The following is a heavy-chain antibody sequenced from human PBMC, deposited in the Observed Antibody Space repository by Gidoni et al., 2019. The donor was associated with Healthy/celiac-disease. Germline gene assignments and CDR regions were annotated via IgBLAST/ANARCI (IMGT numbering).Heavy chain of an antibody. V-gene: IGHV4-30-2*01. CDR1: GGPISSGGYS. D-gene: IGHD3-10*01. J-gene: IGHJ6*02. CDR3: ARGLYYYGSGSYFYYYGMDV. CDR2: IYHSGST. Sequence: QLQLQESGSGLVKPSQTLSLTCAVSGGPISSGGYSWSWIRQPPGKGLEWIGYIYHSGSTYYTPSLKSRVTISVDRSKNQFSLKLSSVTAADTAVYYCARGLYYYGSGSYFYYYGMDVWGQGTTVTVSS.